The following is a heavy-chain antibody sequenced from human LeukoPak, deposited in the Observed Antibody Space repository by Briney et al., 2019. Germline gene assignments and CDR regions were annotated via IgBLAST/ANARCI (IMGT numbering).Heavy chain of an antibody. J-gene: IGHJ4*02. D-gene: IGHD1-1*01. CDR2: IKQDGSQK. Sequence: GGSLRLSCEPSGFTFSSNWMSWVRQAPGKGLEWVANIKQDGSQKYYVDSVKGRFTISRDNAKNSLYLQMNSLRADDTAVYYCARDLEGLDYWGRGTLVTVSS. CDR3: ARDLEGLDY. V-gene: IGHV3-7*04. CDR1: GFTFSSNW.